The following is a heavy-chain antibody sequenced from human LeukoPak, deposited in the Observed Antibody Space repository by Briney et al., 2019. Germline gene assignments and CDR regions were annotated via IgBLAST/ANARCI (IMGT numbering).Heavy chain of an antibody. D-gene: IGHD3-10*01. Sequence: ASVKVSCKASGYTFTGYYLHWVRQAPGQGLEWMGWINPNSGGTNYAQKFQGRVTMTRDTSISTAYMELSRLRSDDTAVYYCAREHYYGSGSYGGNWFDPWGQGTLVTVSS. V-gene: IGHV1-2*02. CDR3: AREHYYGSGSYGGNWFDP. J-gene: IGHJ5*02. CDR2: INPNSGGT. CDR1: GYTFTGYY.